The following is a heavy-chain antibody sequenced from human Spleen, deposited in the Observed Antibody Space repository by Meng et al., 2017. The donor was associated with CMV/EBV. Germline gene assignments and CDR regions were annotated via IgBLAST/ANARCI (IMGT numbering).Heavy chain of an antibody. CDR3: AREGDVSGLPFNY. CDR1: GGTFSSYA. V-gene: IGHV1-69*10. CDR2: IIPILAIA. Sequence: SVQVSCKASGGTFSSYAISWVRQAPAQGLEWMGGIIPILAIANYAQKFQDRVTITADKSTRTAYMELNSLRSEDTAVYYCAREGDVSGLPFNYWGQGTLVTVSS. D-gene: IGHD5-12*01. J-gene: IGHJ4*02.